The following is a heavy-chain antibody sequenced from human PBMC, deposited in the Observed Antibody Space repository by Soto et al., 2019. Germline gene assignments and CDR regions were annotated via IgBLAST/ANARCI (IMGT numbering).Heavy chain of an antibody. D-gene: IGHD3-22*01. CDR3: ASLYDDSSGNVDY. J-gene: IGHJ4*02. V-gene: IGHV1-69*08. CDR2: FIPMLGTS. Sequence: QVQLVQSGAEVKRPGSSVKVSCKASGDTFSKSTFSWVRQVPGQGLEWMGRFIPMLGTSNYAQKFQGRVTITADKSTSTAYMDLSSLTPEDTAVYYCASLYDDSSGNVDYWGQGTLVTVSS. CDR1: GDTFSKST.